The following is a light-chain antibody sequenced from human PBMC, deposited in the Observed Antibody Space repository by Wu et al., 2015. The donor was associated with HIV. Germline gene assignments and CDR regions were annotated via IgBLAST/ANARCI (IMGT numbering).Light chain of an antibody. CDR1: QIITDAY. CDR2: GAT. V-gene: IGKV3D-20*02. Sequence: EVVLTQSPGTLSLSPGERATLSCRSSQIITDAYLAWYQHRSGQAPRLLIYGATSRATGTPDRFSGSGSGKDFTLTINRVEPEDFAVYYCQQRSNWLWTFGQGTKVEIK. J-gene: IGKJ1*01. CDR3: QQRSNWLWT.